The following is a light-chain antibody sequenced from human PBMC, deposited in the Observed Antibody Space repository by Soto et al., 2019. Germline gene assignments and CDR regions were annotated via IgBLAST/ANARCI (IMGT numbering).Light chain of an antibody. CDR1: QTVSSY. V-gene: IGKV3-11*01. Sequence: EIVLTQSPATLSLSPGERATLSCRASQTVSSYLAWYQQKPGQAPRLLVHDASDRATGIPARFSGSGSGTDFNLTISSLEPEDFAVYYCQQRRTFGQGTRLEIK. CDR3: QQRRT. CDR2: DAS. J-gene: IGKJ5*01.